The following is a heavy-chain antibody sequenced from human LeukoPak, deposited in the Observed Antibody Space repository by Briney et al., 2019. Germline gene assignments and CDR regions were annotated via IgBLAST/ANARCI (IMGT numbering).Heavy chain of an antibody. J-gene: IGHJ4*02. D-gene: IGHD1-14*01. CDR1: GFTFSSYG. V-gene: IGHV3-23*01. CDR2: ISDSGGST. Sequence: PGGSLRLSCAASGFTFSSYGMGWVRQAPGKGLEWVSSISDSGGSTYYSDSVKSRFTISRDNPKNTLYLQMNSLRAGDAALYYCAKPGAGGSYFDSWGQGTQVTVSS. CDR3: AKPGAGGSYFDS.